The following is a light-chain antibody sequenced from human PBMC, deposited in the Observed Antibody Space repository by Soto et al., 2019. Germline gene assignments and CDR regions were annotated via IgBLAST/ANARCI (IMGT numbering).Light chain of an antibody. CDR3: QQHSSSPPIT. Sequence: EIVLTQSPGTLSLSPGERATLSCRASQSVSSTYLAWCQQKPGQAPRPLIYGASSRATGIPDRVIGSGSGTDFTTTISRLEHDDVAVYYCQQHSSSPPITFGRGTRLQIK. J-gene: IGKJ5*01. CDR1: QSVSSTY. V-gene: IGKV3-20*01. CDR2: GAS.